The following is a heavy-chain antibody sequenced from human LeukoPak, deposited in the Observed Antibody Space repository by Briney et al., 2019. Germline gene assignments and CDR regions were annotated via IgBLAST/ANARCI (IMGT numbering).Heavy chain of an antibody. D-gene: IGHD3-22*01. CDR1: GFTFSSYW. J-gene: IGHJ4*02. Sequence: PGGSLRLSCAASGFTFSSYWMSWVRQAPGKGLEWVSAISGSGGSTYYADSVKGRFTISRDNSKNTLYLQMNSLRAEDTAVYYCAKDGEWGYYDSSGYRWGQGTLVTVSS. CDR2: ISGSGGST. CDR3: AKDGEWGYYDSSGYR. V-gene: IGHV3-23*01.